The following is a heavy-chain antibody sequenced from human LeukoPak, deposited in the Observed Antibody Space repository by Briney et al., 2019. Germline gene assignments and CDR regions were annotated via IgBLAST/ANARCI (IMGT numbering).Heavy chain of an antibody. CDR3: ARAGDTTVTIFDY. CDR1: GGSISSGGYY. D-gene: IGHD4-17*01. J-gene: IGHJ4*02. CDR2: IYYSGST. Sequence: PSETLSLTCTVSGGSISSGGYYWSWIRQHPGKGLEWIRYIYYSGSTYYNPSLKSRVTISVDTSKNQFSLKLSSVTAADTAVYYCARAGDTTVTIFDYWGQGTLVTVSS. V-gene: IGHV4-31*03.